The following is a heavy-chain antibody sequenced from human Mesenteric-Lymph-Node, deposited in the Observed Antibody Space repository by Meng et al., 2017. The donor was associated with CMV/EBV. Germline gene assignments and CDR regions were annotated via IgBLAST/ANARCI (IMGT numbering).Heavy chain of an antibody. CDR2: MNPNNDNT. J-gene: IGHJ4*02. D-gene: IGHD3-22*01. V-gene: IGHV1-8*03. CDR3: AKDHYYDSSGSDY. Sequence: ASVTVSCKASGYTFTSYVINWVRQATGQGLEWMGWMNPNNDNTGYARKLQGRVTITGNTSISTASMELSSLRSEDTAVYYCAKDHYYDSSGSDYWGQGTLVTVSS. CDR1: GYTFTSYV.